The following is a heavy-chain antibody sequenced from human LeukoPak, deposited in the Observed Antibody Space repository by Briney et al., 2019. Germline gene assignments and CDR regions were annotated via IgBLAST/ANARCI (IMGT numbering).Heavy chain of an antibody. J-gene: IGHJ4*02. V-gene: IGHV3-53*01. CDR2: IYSGGST. D-gene: IGHD1-26*01. CDR3: ARHTTFDY. Sequence: GGSLRLSCAASGFTVSANYMSWVRQAPGKGLEWVSIIYSGGSTNYADSVKGRFTISRDNSKNTLYLQMNSLRAEDTAVYYCARHTTFDYWGQGTLVTVSS. CDR1: GFTVSANY.